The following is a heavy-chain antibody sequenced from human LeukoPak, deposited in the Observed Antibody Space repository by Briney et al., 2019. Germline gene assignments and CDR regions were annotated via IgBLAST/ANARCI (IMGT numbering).Heavy chain of an antibody. Sequence: PGGSLRLSCAASGFTLSGSWMHWVRQAPGKGLLWVSRISSDGSGSSTMYADSVKGRFTISRDDAKKTLYLQMNSLSSEDKAVDYCVKSSGWPDCWGQGRLVTVSA. CDR3: VKSSGWPDC. D-gene: IGHD6-19*01. J-gene: IGHJ4*02. CDR1: GFTLSGSW. CDR2: ISSDGSGSST. V-gene: IGHV3-74*03.